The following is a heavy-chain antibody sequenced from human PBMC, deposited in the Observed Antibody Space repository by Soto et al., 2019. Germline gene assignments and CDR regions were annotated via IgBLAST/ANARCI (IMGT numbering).Heavy chain of an antibody. Sequence: GASVKVSCKASGYTFTSYAMHWVRQAPGQRLEWMGWINAGNGNTKYSQKFQGRVTITRDTSASTAYMELSSLRSEDTAVYYCAIDPDYGDATVGDYWGQGTLVTVSS. D-gene: IGHD4-17*01. CDR3: AIDPDYGDATVGDY. CDR2: INAGNGNT. V-gene: IGHV1-3*01. J-gene: IGHJ4*02. CDR1: GYTFTSYA.